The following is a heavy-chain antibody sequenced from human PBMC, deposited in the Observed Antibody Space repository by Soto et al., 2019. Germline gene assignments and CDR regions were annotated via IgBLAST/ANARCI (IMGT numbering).Heavy chain of an antibody. CDR3: ARGRGGTYDAFDI. J-gene: IGHJ3*02. D-gene: IGHD1-26*01. CDR1: GAALDSGNYF. V-gene: IGHV4-61*01. CDR2: IYYSGTT. Sequence: SETLSLTCSVSGAALDSGNYFWSWILQPPGKGLEWIGYIYYSGTTNYNPSLKSRVTIFLDTSKNQFSLRLSSVTAADTAVYYCARGRGGTYDAFDIWGQGKLVTVSS.